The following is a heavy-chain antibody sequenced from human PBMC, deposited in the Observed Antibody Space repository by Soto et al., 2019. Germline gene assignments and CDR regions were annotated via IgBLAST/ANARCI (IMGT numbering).Heavy chain of an antibody. CDR3: ARGSPAVAGTFDY. Sequence: SLRLSCAASGFTFSSYGMHWVRQAPGKGLEWVAVIWYDGSNKYYADSVKGRFTISRDNSKNTLYLQMNSLRAEDTAVYYCARGSPAVAGTFDYWGQGTLVTVSS. V-gene: IGHV3-33*01. D-gene: IGHD6-19*01. CDR1: GFTFSSYG. J-gene: IGHJ4*02. CDR2: IWYDGSNK.